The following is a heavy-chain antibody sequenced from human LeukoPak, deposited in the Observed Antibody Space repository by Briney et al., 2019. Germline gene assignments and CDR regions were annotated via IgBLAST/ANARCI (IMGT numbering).Heavy chain of an antibody. J-gene: IGHJ6*02. Sequence: GGSLRLSCEASGFTFSSYEMNWVRQAPGKGLEWVSYMDSSGRTIYYADSVKGRFTISRDNAKNSLYLQVNSLRAGDTAVYYCARDAGRRSGLMDVWAKGPRSPSP. CDR1: GFTFSSYE. V-gene: IGHV3-48*03. CDR2: MDSSGRTI. D-gene: IGHD3-10*01. CDR3: ARDAGRRSGLMDV.